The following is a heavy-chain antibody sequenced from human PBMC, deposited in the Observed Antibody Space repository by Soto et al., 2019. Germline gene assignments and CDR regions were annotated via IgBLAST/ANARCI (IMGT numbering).Heavy chain of an antibody. D-gene: IGHD2-15*01. J-gene: IGHJ4*02. CDR3: AKGWSDYFDS. CDR1: GFIFSTYA. CDR2: VSGSGGST. V-gene: IGHV3-23*01. Sequence: EVQVLESGGGLVQPGGSLRLSCAASGFIFSTYAMNWVRQAPGKGLEWVSAVSGSGGSTYYADSVKGRFTISRDNSKNALYLQMNSLRAEDTALYHCAKGWSDYFDSWGQGTLVTVSS.